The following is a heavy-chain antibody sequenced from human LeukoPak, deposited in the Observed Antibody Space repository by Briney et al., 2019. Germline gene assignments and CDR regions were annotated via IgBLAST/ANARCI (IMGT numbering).Heavy chain of an antibody. CDR2: IRSSGSVV. J-gene: IGHJ4*02. CDR1: GFTFSTFT. Sequence: GGSLRLSCAASGFTFSTFTMNWVRQAPGKGLEWISKIRSSGSVVYYVDSVKGRFTISRDNAKNSLYLQMNSLRVEDTAVYYCAILGYCSSTRCLDYWGQGTLVTATS. D-gene: IGHD2-2*01. V-gene: IGHV3-48*04. CDR3: AILGYCSSTRCLDY.